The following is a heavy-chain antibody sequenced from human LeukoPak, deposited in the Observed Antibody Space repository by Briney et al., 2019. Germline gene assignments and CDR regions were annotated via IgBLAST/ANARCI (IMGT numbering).Heavy chain of an antibody. D-gene: IGHD3-22*01. CDR2: INSDGSST. Sequence: PGGSLRLSCAASGFTFSSYWMHWVRQAPGKGLVWVSRINSDGSSTSYADSVKGRFTISRDNAKNTLYLQMNSLRAEDTAVYYCARAGDYDSSGYYRYYFDYWGQGTLVTVSS. J-gene: IGHJ4*02. V-gene: IGHV3-74*01. CDR1: GFTFSSYW. CDR3: ARAGDYDSSGYYRYYFDY.